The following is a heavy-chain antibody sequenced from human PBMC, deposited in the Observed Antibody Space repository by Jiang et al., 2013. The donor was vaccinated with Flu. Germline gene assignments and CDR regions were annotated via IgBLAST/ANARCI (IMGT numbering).Heavy chain of an antibody. CDR3: ATTRGVATIYYAFDI. D-gene: IGHD5-12*01. V-gene: IGHV5-10-1*01. J-gene: IGHJ3*02. CDR2: IDPSDSYT. Sequence: PGESLRISCRGSGYSFNSYMISWVRQMPGKGLEWLGRIDPSDSYTNYNPSFRGHVTISADKSISTAYLQWSSLKASDTAMYYCATTRGVATIYYAFDIWGQGTMVTVSS. CDR1: GYSFNSYM.